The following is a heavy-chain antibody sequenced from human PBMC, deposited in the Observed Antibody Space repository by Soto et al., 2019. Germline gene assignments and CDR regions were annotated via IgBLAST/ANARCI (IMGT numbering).Heavy chain of an antibody. J-gene: IGHJ4*02. CDR3: AHGDPLDFHY. V-gene: IGHV2-5*01. CDR1: GFSLSSSGES. Sequence: QITLKESGPPLVNPTQTLTLTCTFSGFSLSSSGESVGWIRQPPGKALEWLALLYWNGIERYSPSLKSRLTVLKDASKSQVVLTMTNMDPVDTATYFCAHGDPLDFHYWGQGTLVTVSP. D-gene: IGHD3-10*01. CDR2: LYWNGIE.